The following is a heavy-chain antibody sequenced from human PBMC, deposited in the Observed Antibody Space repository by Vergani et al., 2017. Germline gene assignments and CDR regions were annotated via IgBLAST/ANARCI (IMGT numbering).Heavy chain of an antibody. J-gene: IGHJ6*02. Sequence: EVQLVQSGAEVKKPGASLKISCKGSGYSFTSYWIGWVRQMPGKGLEWMGIIYPGDSDTIYRPSFQGQVNISAAKSIRPAYLQLSSLKASDTAMYYCARTDYGGNSWGSYYYGMDVWGQGTTVTVSS. D-gene: IGHD4-23*01. CDR1: GYSFTSYW. CDR3: ARTDYGGNSWGSYYYGMDV. V-gene: IGHV5-51*03. CDR2: IYPGDSDT.